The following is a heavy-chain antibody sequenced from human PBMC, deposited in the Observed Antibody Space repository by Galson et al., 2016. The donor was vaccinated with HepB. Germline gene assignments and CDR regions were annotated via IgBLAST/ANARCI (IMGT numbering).Heavy chain of an antibody. D-gene: IGHD7-27*01. J-gene: IGHJ4*02. V-gene: IGHV4-59*01. CDR1: GGPMRNYQ. CDR3: ARDNWGSLDY. Sequence: SETLSPTCSFSGGPMRNYQWSWVRQPPGQGLEWIGYIFNDGSGGATNNPSLKSRISISQDTSKKQFSLRLTSVTPADTAIYYCARDNWGSLDYWGQGILVTVSS. CDR2: IFNDGSGGA.